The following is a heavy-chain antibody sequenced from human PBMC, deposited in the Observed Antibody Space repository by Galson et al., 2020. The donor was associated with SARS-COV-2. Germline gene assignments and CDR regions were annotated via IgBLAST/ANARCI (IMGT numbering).Heavy chain of an antibody. CDR1: GFTFSNHW. CDR3: ARGDMGNDYFDY. V-gene: IGHV3-74*01. D-gene: IGHD2-8*01. Sequence: ALHVESLKISCAVSGFTFSNHWMHWVRQAPGKGLVWVSRIYSEGSSTSYADSVKGRFTISGDNAKNTLYLQMNSLRAEDTAVYYCARGDMGNDYFDYWGQGTLVTVAS. J-gene: IGHJ4*01. CDR2: IYSEGSST.